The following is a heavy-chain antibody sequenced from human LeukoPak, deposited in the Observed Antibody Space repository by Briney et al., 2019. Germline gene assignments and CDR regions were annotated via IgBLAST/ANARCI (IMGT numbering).Heavy chain of an antibody. Sequence: SETLSLTCAVYGGSFSGYYWSWIRQPPGKGLEWIGEINHSGSTNYNPSLKSRVTISVDTSKNQFSLKLSSVTAADTAVYYCAREGALHGSGTPDYWGQGTLVTVSS. CDR3: AREGALHGSGTPDY. CDR1: GGSFSGYY. D-gene: IGHD3-10*01. CDR2: INHSGST. J-gene: IGHJ4*02. V-gene: IGHV4-34*01.